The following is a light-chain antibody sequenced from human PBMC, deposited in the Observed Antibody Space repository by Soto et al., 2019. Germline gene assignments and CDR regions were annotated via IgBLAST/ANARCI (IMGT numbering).Light chain of an antibody. J-gene: IGKJ1*01. CDR3: QQYYSTPWT. CDR2: WAS. V-gene: IGKV4-1*01. Sequence: DIVMTQSPDSLAVSLGARATINCKSSQSVLYSSNHKTYLAWDQQKPGQPPKLLIYWASTRQSGVPDRFSGGGSVTDFTLTSSSRKAEDVAVYYCQQYYSTPWTFGQGTKVEIK. CDR1: QSVLYSSNHKTY.